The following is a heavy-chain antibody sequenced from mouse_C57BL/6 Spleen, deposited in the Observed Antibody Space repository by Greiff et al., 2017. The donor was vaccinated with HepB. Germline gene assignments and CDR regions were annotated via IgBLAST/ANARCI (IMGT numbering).Heavy chain of an antibody. CDR3: ARDYYGSSYLYFDV. D-gene: IGHD1-1*01. V-gene: IGHV1-61*01. J-gene: IGHJ1*03. CDR1: GYTFTSYW. CDR2: IYPSDSET. Sequence: QVQLQQPGAELVRPGSSVKLSCKASGYTFTSYWMDWVKQRPGQGLEWIGNIYPSDSETHYNQKFKDKSTLTVDKSSSTAYMQLSSLTSEDSAVYYCARDYYGSSYLYFDVWGTGTTVTVSS.